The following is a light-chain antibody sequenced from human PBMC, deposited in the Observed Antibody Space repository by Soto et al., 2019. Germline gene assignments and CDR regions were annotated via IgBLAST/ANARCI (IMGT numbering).Light chain of an antibody. J-gene: IGKJ1*01. CDR1: QTVSNTY. CDR2: GAS. V-gene: IGKV3-20*01. Sequence: GLTQSPGTLSLSQEERATLSCRASQTVSNTYLAWYQQKPGQAPRLLIYGASTRATGIPDRFSGSGSGTDFTLSTIRMRPQDFEEYPGLHRKQGFSFGQGTKVDI. CDR3: LHRKQGFS.